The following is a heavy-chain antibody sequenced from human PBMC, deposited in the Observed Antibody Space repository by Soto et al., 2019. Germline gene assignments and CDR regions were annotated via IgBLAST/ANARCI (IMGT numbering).Heavy chain of an antibody. D-gene: IGHD3-3*01. V-gene: IGHV3-33*01. J-gene: IGHJ6*02. CDR2: IWYDGSNK. Sequence: GGSLILSCAPSGFTFSSYGMQWVRQAPGKGLEWVAVIWYDGSNKYYADSVKGRFTISRDNSKNTLYLQMNSLRAEDTAVYYCARDKRTTYYDFWSGTIMGYYYYYGMDVWGQGTTVTVSS. CDR1: GFTFSSYG. CDR3: ARDKRTTYYDFWSGTIMGYYYYYGMDV.